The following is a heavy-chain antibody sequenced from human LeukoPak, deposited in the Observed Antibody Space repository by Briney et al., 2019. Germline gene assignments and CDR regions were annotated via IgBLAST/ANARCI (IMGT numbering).Heavy chain of an antibody. J-gene: IGHJ4*02. V-gene: IGHV3-7*01. D-gene: IGHD3-16*01. CDR1: GFSLSTSW. CDR2: ITEDGSEE. CDR3: VRVWAGGDDF. Sequence: GGSLRLSCEASGFSLSTSWMSWVRQAPGKGLEWVANITEDGSEENYVDPVKGQFSIFRDNAKNSVALQMNSLRPEDTALHYFVRVWAGGDDFWGQGTLVAVSS.